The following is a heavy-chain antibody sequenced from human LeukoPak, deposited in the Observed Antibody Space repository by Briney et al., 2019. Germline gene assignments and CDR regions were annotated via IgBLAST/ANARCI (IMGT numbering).Heavy chain of an antibody. J-gene: IGHJ4*02. CDR2: ISGSGGST. Sequence: PGGSLRLSCAASGFTSSSYAMSWVRQAPGKGLEWVSAISGSGGSTYYADSVKGRFTISRDNSKNTLYLQMNSLRAEDTAVYYCAKDFRSSGYSYGYDYWGQGTLVTVSS. CDR3: AKDFRSSGYSYGYDY. V-gene: IGHV3-23*01. CDR1: GFTSSSYA. D-gene: IGHD5-18*01.